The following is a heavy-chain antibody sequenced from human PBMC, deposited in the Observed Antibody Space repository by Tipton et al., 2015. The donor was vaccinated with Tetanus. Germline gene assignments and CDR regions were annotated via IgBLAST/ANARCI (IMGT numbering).Heavy chain of an antibody. CDR1: GFTFSSYA. V-gene: IGHV3-30-3*01. J-gene: IGHJ4*02. Sequence: SLRLSCAASGFTFSSYAMHWVRQAPGKGLEWVAVISYDGSNKYYADSVKGRFTISRDNSKNTLYLQMNSLRAEDTAVYYCARVYSAYVGEYYFDYWGQGTLVTVSS. D-gene: IGHD1-26*01. CDR3: ARVYSAYVGEYYFDY. CDR2: ISYDGSNK.